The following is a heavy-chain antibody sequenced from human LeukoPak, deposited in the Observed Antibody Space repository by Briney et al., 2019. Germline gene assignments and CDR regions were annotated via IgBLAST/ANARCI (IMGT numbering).Heavy chain of an antibody. V-gene: IGHV4-34*01. J-gene: IGHJ4*02. CDR1: GGSFSGYY. CDR2: INHSGST. D-gene: IGHD3-9*01. CDR3: ARGGVRYFDWLLSGYYFDY. Sequence: SETLSLTCAVYGGSFSGYYWSWIRQPPGKGLEWIGEINHSGSTNYNPSLKSRVTMSVDTSKNQFSLKLSSVTAADTAVYYCARGGVRYFDWLLSGYYFDYWGQGTLVTVSS.